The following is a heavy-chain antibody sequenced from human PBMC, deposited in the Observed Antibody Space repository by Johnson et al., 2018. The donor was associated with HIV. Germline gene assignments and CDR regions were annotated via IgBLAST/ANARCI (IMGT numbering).Heavy chain of an antibody. CDR2: IDFDADT. CDR3: ARDHRAYCGGDCYSDAFDI. D-gene: IGHD2-21*02. J-gene: IGHJ3*02. V-gene: IGHV3-13*01. CDR1: GFTLKDFD. Sequence: VQLVESGGGLVQPGGSLRLSCAASGFTLKDFDMHWVRQPIGKGLEWVSEIDFDADTYYPDSVKGRFTASRDNSKNTLYLQMNSLRAEDTAVYYCARDHRAYCGGDCYSDAFDIWGQGTMVTVSS.